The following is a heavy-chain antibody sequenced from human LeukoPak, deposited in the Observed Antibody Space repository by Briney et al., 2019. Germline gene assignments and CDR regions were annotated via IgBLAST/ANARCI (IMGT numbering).Heavy chain of an antibody. Sequence: SETLSLTCTVSGSSVSGLYWSWIRQPPGKRLEWIGHLSSSGSTKYNPSLKSRVTISVDTSKNQFSLKLSSVTAADTAVYYCARTSPYDFWSGYYRNTYGMDVWGQGTTVTVSS. V-gene: IGHV4-59*08. CDR1: GSSVSGLY. J-gene: IGHJ6*02. CDR3: ARTSPYDFWSGYYRNTYGMDV. D-gene: IGHD3-3*01. CDR2: LSSSGST.